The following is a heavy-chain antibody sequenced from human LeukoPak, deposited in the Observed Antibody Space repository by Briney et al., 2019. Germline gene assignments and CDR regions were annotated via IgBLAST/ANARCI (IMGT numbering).Heavy chain of an antibody. Sequence: ASVKVSCKASGYTFTGYYMHWVRQAPGQGLEWMGWISAYNGNTNYAQKLQGRVTMTTDTSTSTAYMELRSLRSDDTAVYYCARKYCSGGSCSADYWGQGTLVTVSS. J-gene: IGHJ4*02. CDR2: ISAYNGNT. D-gene: IGHD2-15*01. CDR3: ARKYCSGGSCSADY. V-gene: IGHV1-18*04. CDR1: GYTFTGYY.